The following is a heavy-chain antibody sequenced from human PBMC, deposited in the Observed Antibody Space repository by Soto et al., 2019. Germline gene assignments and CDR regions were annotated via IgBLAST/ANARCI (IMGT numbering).Heavy chain of an antibody. Sequence: PGGSLRLSCAASGFTFSSYAMSWVRQAPGKGLEWVSAISGSGGSTYYADSVKGRFTISRDNSKNTLYLQMNSLRAEDTAVYYCAKDLGILYHYYGMDVWGQGTTVTVSS. CDR3: AKDLGILYHYYGMDV. CDR2: ISGSGGST. J-gene: IGHJ6*02. D-gene: IGHD2-15*01. CDR1: GFTFSSYA. V-gene: IGHV3-23*01.